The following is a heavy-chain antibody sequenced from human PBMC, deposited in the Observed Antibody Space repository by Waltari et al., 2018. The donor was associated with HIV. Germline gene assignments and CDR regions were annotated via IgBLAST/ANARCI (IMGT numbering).Heavy chain of an antibody. CDR2: VYTSGTL. Sequence: QVQVQESGPGLVKPSETLSLTCTVSGAPISGYYWSWIRQSAGGGLEWIGRVYTSGTLKYTPSLKSRVTMSRDTSKNQFSLKLTSVTAADTATYYCAGRDYWGQGILVTVSS. J-gene: IGHJ4*02. CDR3: AGRDY. CDR1: GAPISGYY. V-gene: IGHV4-4*07.